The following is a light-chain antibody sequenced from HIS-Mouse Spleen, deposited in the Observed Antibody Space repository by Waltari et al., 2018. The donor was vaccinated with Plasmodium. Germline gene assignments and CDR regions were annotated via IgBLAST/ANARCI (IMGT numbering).Light chain of an antibody. CDR2: GAS. Sequence: EIVMTQSPAPLSVSPGERSTLSGRASQSVSSNLAWYQQKPGQAPRLLIYGASTRATGIPARFSGSGSGTEFTLTISSLQSEDFAVYDCQQYNNWSFTFGPGTKVDIK. CDR3: QQYNNWSFT. J-gene: IGKJ3*01. V-gene: IGKV3-15*01. CDR1: QSVSSN.